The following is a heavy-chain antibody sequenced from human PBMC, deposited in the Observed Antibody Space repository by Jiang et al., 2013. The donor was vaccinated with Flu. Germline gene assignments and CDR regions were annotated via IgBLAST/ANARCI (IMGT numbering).Heavy chain of an antibody. Sequence: TLSLTCTVSGGSISSYYWSWIRQPQGRDWSGLGISITVGSTNYNPSLKSRVTISVDTSKNQFSLKLSSVTAANTAVYYCARVVGSYLLHDYWGQGTLVTVSS. J-gene: IGHJ4*02. CDR1: GGSISSYY. V-gene: IGHV4-59*01. D-gene: IGHD1-26*01. CDR2: SITVGST. CDR3: ARVVGSYLLHDY.